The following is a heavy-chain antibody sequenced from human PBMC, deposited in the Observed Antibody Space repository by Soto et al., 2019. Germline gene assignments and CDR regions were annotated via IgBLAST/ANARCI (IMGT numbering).Heavy chain of an antibody. CDR2: ISYDGSNK. Sequence: QVQLVESGGGVVQPGRSLRLSCAASGFTFSSYAMHWVRQAPGKGLEWVAVISYDGSNKYYADSVKGRFTISRDNSKNTLYLQMNSLRAEDTVVYYCARVPITMIVVVNYYFDYWGQGTLVTVSS. D-gene: IGHD3-22*01. CDR3: ARVPITMIVVVNYYFDY. V-gene: IGHV3-30-3*01. J-gene: IGHJ4*02. CDR1: GFTFSSYA.